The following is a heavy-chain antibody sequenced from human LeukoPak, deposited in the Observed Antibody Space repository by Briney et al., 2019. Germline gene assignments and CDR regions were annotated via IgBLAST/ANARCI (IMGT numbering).Heavy chain of an antibody. CDR1: GFISSDSL. J-gene: IGHJ4*02. D-gene: IGHD3-22*01. CDR2: ISSSGSTI. V-gene: IGHV3-48*03. CDR3: ARGSSYYYDSSGSPFDY. Sequence: PGRSLRLSCAASGFISSDSLHWVRQAPGKGLEWVSYISSSGSTIYYADSVKGRFTISRDNAKDSLYLQMNSLRAEDTAVYYCARGSSYYYDSSGSPFDYWGQGTLVTVSS.